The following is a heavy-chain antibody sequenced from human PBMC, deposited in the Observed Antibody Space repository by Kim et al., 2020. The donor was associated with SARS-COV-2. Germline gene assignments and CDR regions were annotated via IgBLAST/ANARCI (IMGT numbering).Heavy chain of an antibody. CDR2: ISYDGSNK. Sequence: GGSLRLSCAASGLTVSSYALHWVRQAPGKGLEWVAVISYDGSNKHYADSVKGRFTISRDYSKNTLYLQMNSLRAEDTAVYYCARGFHSGSGSYYSPVFYWGQGTLVTVSS. J-gene: IGHJ4*02. CDR1: GLTVSSYA. D-gene: IGHD3-10*01. V-gene: IGHV3-30-3*01. CDR3: ARGFHSGSGSYYSPVFY.